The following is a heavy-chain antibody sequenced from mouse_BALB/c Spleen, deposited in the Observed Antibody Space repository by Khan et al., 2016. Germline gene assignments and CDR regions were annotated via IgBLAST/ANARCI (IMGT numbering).Heavy chain of an antibody. CDR2: INPSGEHP. Sequence: QVQLKESEAELARPGASVKMSCKASGYTFISYTIHWVKQRPGQGLEWIGYINPSGEHPEYNKKFKDKTTLTVDKSSSTAYMQLNSLTSEDSAVYYCARGGNYRASPMDYWGQGTSVTVSS. CDR3: ARGGNYRASPMDY. CDR1: GYTFISYT. V-gene: IGHV1-4*02. J-gene: IGHJ4*01. D-gene: IGHD2-1*01.